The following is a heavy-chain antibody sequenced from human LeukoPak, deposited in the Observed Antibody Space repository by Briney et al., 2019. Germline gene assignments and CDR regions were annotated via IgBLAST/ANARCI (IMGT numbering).Heavy chain of an antibody. D-gene: IGHD5-18*01. V-gene: IGHV3-66*01. CDR3: AKCPGLNVLHYFDY. J-gene: IGHJ4*02. CDR2: IYSGGST. Sequence: PGGSLRLSCSASGFTVSSNYMSWVRQAPGKGLEWVSVIYSGGSTYYADSVKGRFTISRDNSKNTLYLQMNSLRAEDTAVYYCAKCPGLNVLHYFDYWGQGTLVTVSS. CDR1: GFTVSSNY.